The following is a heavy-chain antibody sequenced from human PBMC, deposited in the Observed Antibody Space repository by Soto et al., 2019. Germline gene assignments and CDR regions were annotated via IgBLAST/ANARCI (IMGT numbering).Heavy chain of an antibody. Sequence: SETLSLTCAVSGGSISSGGYSWSWIRQPPGKGLEWIGYIYHSGSTYYNPSLKSRVTISVDRSKNQFSLKLSSVTAADTAVYYCARGVTIFGVADMGLDYWGQGTLVTVS. J-gene: IGHJ4*02. CDR3: ARGVTIFGVADMGLDY. CDR2: IYHSGST. CDR1: GGSISSGGYS. V-gene: IGHV4-30-2*01. D-gene: IGHD3-3*01.